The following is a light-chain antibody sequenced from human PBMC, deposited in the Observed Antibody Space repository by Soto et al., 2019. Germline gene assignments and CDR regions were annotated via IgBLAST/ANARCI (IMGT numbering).Light chain of an antibody. Sequence: DIQMSQSPSSLSASVGDRVTIVCRASQSISTWLAWYQQKPGKAPKLLIFDASTLESGVPSRFSGSASGTEFTLTITSLQPDDFATYYCQQYNIYYTFGQGTKVDIK. V-gene: IGKV1-5*02. CDR3: QQYNIYYT. CDR1: QSISTW. CDR2: DAS. J-gene: IGKJ1*01.